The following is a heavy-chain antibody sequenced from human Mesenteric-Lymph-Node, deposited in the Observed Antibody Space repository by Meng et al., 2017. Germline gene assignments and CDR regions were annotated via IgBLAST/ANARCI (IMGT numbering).Heavy chain of an antibody. CDR3: AKIGSNHQFDL. D-gene: IGHD4-11*01. J-gene: IGHJ4*02. Sequence: QVQLVQSGAEVQKSGASVKVSCKASGYTFTVYYMHWVRQAPGQGLEWMGRINPHTGGINYAQEFQGRVAMTRDTSISTAYMELSRLRTDDTAVYYCAKIGSNHQFDLWGQGTLVTAPQ. V-gene: IGHV1-2*06. CDR2: INPHTGGI. CDR1: GYTFTVYY.